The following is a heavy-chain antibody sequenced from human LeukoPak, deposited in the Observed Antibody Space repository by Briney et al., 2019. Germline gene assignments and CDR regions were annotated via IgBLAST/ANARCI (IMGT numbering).Heavy chain of an antibody. D-gene: IGHD6-25*01. CDR1: GGSISSYY. CDR3: ARGRLSPALFDY. CDR2: IYYSGGT. J-gene: IGHJ4*02. Sequence: SETLSLTCTVSGGSISSYYWSWIRQPPGKGLEWIGYIYYSGGTNYNPSLKSRVTISVDTSKNQFSLKLSSVTAADTAVYYCARGRLSPALFDYWGQGTLVTVSS. V-gene: IGHV4-59*01.